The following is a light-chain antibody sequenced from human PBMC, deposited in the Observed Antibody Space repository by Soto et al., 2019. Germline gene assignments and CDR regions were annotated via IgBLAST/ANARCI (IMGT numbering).Light chain of an antibody. CDR3: QQTYDSLVS. J-gene: IGKJ4*01. CDR1: QTISDY. CDR2: GSS. Sequence: IQMTQSPPSLSASVGDRVTITCRASQTISDYLHWYQQKPGKAPTLLIYGSSSLQTGVPPRFSGSGSGTEFTLTISSLQPEDFGTYYCQQTYDSLVSVGGGTKVDSK. V-gene: IGKV1-39*01.